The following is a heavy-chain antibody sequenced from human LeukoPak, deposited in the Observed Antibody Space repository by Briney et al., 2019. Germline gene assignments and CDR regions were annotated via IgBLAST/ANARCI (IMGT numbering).Heavy chain of an antibody. J-gene: IGHJ4*02. CDR1: GFTFSNYW. CDR3: VLDFWGGSAHYDH. D-gene: IGHD3-3*01. CDR2: IETDGTST. Sequence: PGGSLRLSCAASGFTFSNYWMHWVRQAPGKGLVWVSHIETDGTSTTYADSVRGRFTISRGNAKNTLYLQMNSLRADDTAVYYCVLDFWGGSAHYDHWGQGALVTVSS. V-gene: IGHV3-74*01.